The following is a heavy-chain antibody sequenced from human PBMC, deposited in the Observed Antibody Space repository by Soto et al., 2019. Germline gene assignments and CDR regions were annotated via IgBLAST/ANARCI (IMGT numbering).Heavy chain of an antibody. CDR2: IYYSGST. V-gene: IGHV4-31*03. CDR3: AREYSSSWSEYFDY. CDR1: GGSISSGGYY. D-gene: IGHD6-13*01. Sequence: QVQLQESGPGLVKPSQTLSLTCTVSGGSISSGGYYWSWIRQHPGKSLEWIGYIYYSGSTYYNPSLKSRVTISVDTSNSQFPLKLSSVTAAEKAVYYCAREYSSSWSEYFDYWGQGTLVTVSS. J-gene: IGHJ4*02.